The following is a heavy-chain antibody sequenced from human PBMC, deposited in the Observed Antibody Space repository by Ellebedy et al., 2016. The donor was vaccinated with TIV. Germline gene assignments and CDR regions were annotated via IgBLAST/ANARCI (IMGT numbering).Heavy chain of an antibody. CDR3: ARATEGLDY. D-gene: IGHD1-14*01. CDR2: IGTAGDT. J-gene: IGHJ4*02. Sequence: GESLKISCAASGFTFSSYDMHWVRQVTGKGLEWVSAIGTAGDTYYPGSVKGRFTISRENAKNSLYLQMNSLRAGDTAVYYCARATEGLDYWGQGTLVTVSS. CDR1: GFTFSSYD. V-gene: IGHV3-13*01.